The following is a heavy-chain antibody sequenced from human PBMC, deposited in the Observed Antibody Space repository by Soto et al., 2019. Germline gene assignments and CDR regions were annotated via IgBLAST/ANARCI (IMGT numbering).Heavy chain of an antibody. D-gene: IGHD1-20*01. J-gene: IGHJ6*02. CDR1: GFTFSSYW. Sequence: HPGGSLRLSCAASGFTFSSYWMSWVRQAPGKGLEWVANIKQDGSEKYYVDSVKGRFTISRDNAKNSLYLQMNSLRAEDTAVYYCARITRYYYFGMDVWGQGTTVTVSS. V-gene: IGHV3-7*03. CDR2: IKQDGSEK. CDR3: ARITRYYYFGMDV.